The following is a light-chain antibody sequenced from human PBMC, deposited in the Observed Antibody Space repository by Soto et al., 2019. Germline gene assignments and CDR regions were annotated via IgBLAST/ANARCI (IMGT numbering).Light chain of an antibody. Sequence: QSALTQPASVSGSPGQSITISCTGTSSDVGGYNYVSCYQQHPGKAPKRMVYEVSNRPSGVSNRFSGSKSGNTASLTISGLQAEDEADYYCSSYTSSSPYVFGTGTKLTVL. CDR3: SSYTSSSPYV. CDR1: SSDVGGYNY. V-gene: IGLV2-14*01. J-gene: IGLJ1*01. CDR2: EVS.